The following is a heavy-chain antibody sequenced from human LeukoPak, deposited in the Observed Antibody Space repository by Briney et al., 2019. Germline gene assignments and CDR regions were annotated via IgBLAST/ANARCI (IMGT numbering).Heavy chain of an antibody. V-gene: IGHV4-59*01. CDR2: IHYSGFS. Sequence: SETLSLTCTVSGGSISNYYWRLIRQPPGKGLEWIGYIHYSGFSNYNPSLKSRVTISVDTSKNHFSLKLNFVTAADTAVYYCARDLHGGNSGLGYWGQGTLVTVSS. CDR1: GGSISNYY. CDR3: ARDLHGGNSGLGY. D-gene: IGHD4-23*01. J-gene: IGHJ1*01.